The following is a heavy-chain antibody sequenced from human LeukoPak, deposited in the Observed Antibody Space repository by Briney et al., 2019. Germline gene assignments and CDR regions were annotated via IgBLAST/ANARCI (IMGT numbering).Heavy chain of an antibody. Sequence: ASVKVSCKASGYTFTRNDIHWVRQATGQGLEWMGWINPNSGGTNYAQKFQGRVTMTRDTSISTAYMELSRLRSDDTAVYYCAREVVVPAAHLGYSGSYYPHFDYWGQGTLVTVSS. CDR1: GYTFTRND. D-gene: IGHD1-26*01. CDR3: AREVVVPAAHLGYSGSYYPHFDY. J-gene: IGHJ4*02. V-gene: IGHV1-2*02. CDR2: INPNSGGT.